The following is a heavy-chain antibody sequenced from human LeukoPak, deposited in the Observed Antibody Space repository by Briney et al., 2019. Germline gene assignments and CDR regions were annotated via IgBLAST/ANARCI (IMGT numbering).Heavy chain of an antibody. CDR3: ARDRTTIFGVVTLGGYYYYMDV. CDR1: GFTFDDYG. J-gene: IGHJ6*03. D-gene: IGHD3-3*01. CDR2: INWNGGST. Sequence: GGSLRLSCAASGFTFDDYGMSWVRQAPGKGLEWVSGINWNGGSTGYADSVKGRFTISRDNAKNSLYLQMNSLRAEDTALYYCARDRTTIFGVVTLGGYYYYMDVWGKGTTVTVSS. V-gene: IGHV3-20*04.